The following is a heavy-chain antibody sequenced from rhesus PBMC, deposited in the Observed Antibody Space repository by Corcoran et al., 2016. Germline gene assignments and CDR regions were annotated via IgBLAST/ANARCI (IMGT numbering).Heavy chain of an antibody. CDR3: ARDQVRLGSRDY. Sequence: QVQLQESGPAVVKPSATLSLTCAVSGCSLSSSNWLRWIRQSPGKGVEWIGGITGRGGSTKDNPSLKSRVTISKDTSKNQFSLKLSSVTAADTAVYYCARDQVRLGSRDYWGQGVLVTVSS. V-gene: IGHV4-93*01. CDR1: GCSLSSSNW. J-gene: IGHJ4*01. CDR2: ITGRGGST. D-gene: IGHD2-21*01.